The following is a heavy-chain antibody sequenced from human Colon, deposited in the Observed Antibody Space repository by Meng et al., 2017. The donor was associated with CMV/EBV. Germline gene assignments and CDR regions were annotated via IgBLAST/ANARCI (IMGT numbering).Heavy chain of an antibody. CDR1: GFNFDEYY. CDR2: IIWRGSNP. J-gene: IGHJ4*02. Sequence: GGSLRLSCAVSGFNFDEYYISWVRQPPGKGLEWVSGIIWRGSNPDYAGSVEGRFTISRDHVKKIVYLDMQSLRAEDTAVYYCARGKTRLCGGDNCYSEWGQGALVTVSS. D-gene: IGHD2-21*02. V-gene: IGHV3-20*04. CDR3: ARGKTRLCGGDNCYSE.